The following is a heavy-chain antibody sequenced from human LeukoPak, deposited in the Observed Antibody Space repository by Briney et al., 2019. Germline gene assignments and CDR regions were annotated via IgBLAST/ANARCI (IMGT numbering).Heavy chain of an antibody. CDR3: ARGIGVDDY. J-gene: IGHJ4*02. CDR2: IYSGGST. Sequence: PGGSLRPSCAASGFTVSSNYMSWVRQAPGKGLEWVSVIYSGGSTYYADSVKGRFTISRDNSKNTLYLQMNSLRAEDTAVYYCARGIGVDDYWGQGTLVTVSS. D-gene: IGHD2-15*01. V-gene: IGHV3-53*01. CDR1: GFTVSSNY.